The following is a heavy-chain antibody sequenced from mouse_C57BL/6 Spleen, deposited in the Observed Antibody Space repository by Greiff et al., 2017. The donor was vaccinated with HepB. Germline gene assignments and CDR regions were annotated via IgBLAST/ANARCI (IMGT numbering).Heavy chain of an antibody. CDR3: SRDDYSYWYFDV. J-gene: IGHJ1*03. V-gene: IGHV1-82*01. Sequence: VKLQESGPELVKPGASVKISCKASGYAFSSSWMNWVKQRPGKGLEWIGRIYPGDGDTNYNGKFKGKATLTADKSSSSAYMQLSSLTSEDSAVYFYSRDDYSYWYFDVWGTGTTVTVSS. D-gene: IGHD2-4*01. CDR1: GYAFSSSW. CDR2: IYPGDGDT.